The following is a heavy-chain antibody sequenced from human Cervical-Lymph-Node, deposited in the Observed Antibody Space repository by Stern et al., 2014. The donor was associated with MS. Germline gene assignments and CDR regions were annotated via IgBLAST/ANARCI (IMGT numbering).Heavy chain of an antibody. CDR3: ARTSGSAIAAGALDL. Sequence: QDQLVESGGGLVKPGGSLRLSCTASAFTFSDYYMTWLRQAPGQGLEWIAFISGSGSTLFYADSARGRFTISRDNPNNSMYLQMNSLRAEDTAIYYCARTSGSAIAAGALDLWGRGTLVTVSS. V-gene: IGHV3-11*01. D-gene: IGHD6-13*01. J-gene: IGHJ5*02. CDR1: AFTFSDYY. CDR2: ISGSGSTL.